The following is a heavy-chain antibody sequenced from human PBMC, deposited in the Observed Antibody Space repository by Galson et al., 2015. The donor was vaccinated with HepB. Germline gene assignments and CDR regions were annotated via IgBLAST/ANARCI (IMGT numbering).Heavy chain of an antibody. D-gene: IGHD5-12*01. V-gene: IGHV3-73*01. J-gene: IGHJ4*02. CDR1: GFNFGGSA. CDR2: IRTKANNYAT. Sequence: SLRLSCAASGFNFGGSAIHWVRQASGKGPEWVGRIRTKANNYATSYVPSLEGRLTISRDDSKNMAYLHMKSLKADDTAVYYCTRLGDFSGYSSRWGQGTQVTVSS. CDR3: TRLGDFSGYSSR.